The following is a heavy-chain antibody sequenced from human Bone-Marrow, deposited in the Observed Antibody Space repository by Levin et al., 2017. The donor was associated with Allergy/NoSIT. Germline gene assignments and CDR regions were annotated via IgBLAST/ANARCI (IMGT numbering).Heavy chain of an antibody. CDR3: ARTVVVVAAVYFDY. V-gene: IGHV2-70*11. D-gene: IGHD2-15*01. J-gene: IGHJ4*02. CDR1: GFSLSTSGMC. CDR2: IDWDDDK. Sequence: QTLSLTCTFSGFSLSTSGMCVSWIRQPPGKALEWLARIDWDDDKYYSTSLKTRLTISKDTSKNQVVLTMTNMDPVDTATYYCARTVVVVAAVYFDYWGQGTLVTVSS.